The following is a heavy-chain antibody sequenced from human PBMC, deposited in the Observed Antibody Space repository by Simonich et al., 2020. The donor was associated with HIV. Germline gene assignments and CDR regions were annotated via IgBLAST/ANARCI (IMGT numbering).Heavy chain of an antibody. V-gene: IGHV3-33*08. J-gene: IGHJ4*02. CDR3: ARGKGLQLWSFDY. CDR1: GFTFSSYG. D-gene: IGHD5-18*01. CDR2: MWYDGSNK. Sequence: VQLVESGGGLVQPGGSLRLSCAASGFTFSSYGMHWVRQAPGKGLGVVAVMWYDGSNKYYADPVKGRFTISRDNSKNTLYLQMNSLRAEDTAIYYCARGKGLQLWSFDYWGQGTLVTVSS.